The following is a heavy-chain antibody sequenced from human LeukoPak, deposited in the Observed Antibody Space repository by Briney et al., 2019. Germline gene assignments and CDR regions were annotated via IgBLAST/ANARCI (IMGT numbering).Heavy chain of an antibody. V-gene: IGHV4-38-2*02. Sequence: SETLSLTCTVSGYSISSGYYWGWIRQPPGKGLEWIGSIYHSGSTYYNPSLKSRVTISVDTSKNQFSLKLSSVTAADTAVYCCARECGDTSCYPDYWGQGTLVTVSS. CDR1: GYSISSGYY. D-gene: IGHD2-2*01. CDR2: IYHSGST. J-gene: IGHJ4*02. CDR3: ARECGDTSCYPDY.